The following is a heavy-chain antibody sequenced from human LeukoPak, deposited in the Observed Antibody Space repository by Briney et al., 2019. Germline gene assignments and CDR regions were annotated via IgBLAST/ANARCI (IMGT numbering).Heavy chain of an antibody. Sequence: TGGSPRLSCAASGFIFSSNYMTWVRQAPGKGLEWVSVIFSGGSTYYADSVKGRVTISRDNSKNTLYLQMNNLRGEDTAVYYCARVGPTRSDFDYWGQGTLVTVSS. D-gene: IGHD1-26*01. CDR2: IFSGGST. CDR3: ARVGPTRSDFDY. V-gene: IGHV3-53*01. CDR1: GFIFSSNY. J-gene: IGHJ4*02.